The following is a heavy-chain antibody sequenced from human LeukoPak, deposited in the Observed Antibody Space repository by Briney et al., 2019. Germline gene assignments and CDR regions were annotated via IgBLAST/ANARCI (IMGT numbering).Heavy chain of an antibody. Sequence: GASVKVSCKASGFTFTSSAMQWVRQACGQRLEWIGWIVVGSGNTNYAQKFQERVTITRDMSTSTAYMELSSLRSEDTAVYYCAAVNRRDGYNYLDYWGQGTLVTVSS. D-gene: IGHD5-24*01. CDR3: AAVNRRDGYNYLDY. V-gene: IGHV1-58*02. CDR2: IVVGSGNT. CDR1: GFTFTSSA. J-gene: IGHJ4*02.